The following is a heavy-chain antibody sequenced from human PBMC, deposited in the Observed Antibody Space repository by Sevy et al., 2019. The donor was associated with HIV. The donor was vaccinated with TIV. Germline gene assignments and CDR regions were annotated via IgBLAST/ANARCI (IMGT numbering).Heavy chain of an antibody. V-gene: IGHV3-33*06. J-gene: IGHJ4*02. D-gene: IGHD6-6*01. CDR2: IWNDETNK. CDR3: AKDRQSGSSSSDY. CDR1: GFNFSSYG. Sequence: GGSLILSCAASGFNFSSYGMHWVRQAPGKGLEWVAVIWNDETNKYYADSVKGRFTISRDNSANMLYLQMNFLRVDDTAMYYCAKDRQSGSSSSDYWGQGILVTVSS.